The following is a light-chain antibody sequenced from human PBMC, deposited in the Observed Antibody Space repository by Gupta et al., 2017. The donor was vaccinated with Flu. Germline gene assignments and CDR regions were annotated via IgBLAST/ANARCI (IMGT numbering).Light chain of an antibody. V-gene: IGKV3-15*01. CDR3: QQYNNWPLT. J-gene: IGKJ3*01. Sequence: GERVTLSCRASQSVTDNLAWYQQKPGQAPRLLIYGASTRVTGIPARFSGSGSGTEFTLTISSLQSEDFAVYYCQQYNNWPLTFGPGTKVDIK. CDR1: QSVTDN. CDR2: GAS.